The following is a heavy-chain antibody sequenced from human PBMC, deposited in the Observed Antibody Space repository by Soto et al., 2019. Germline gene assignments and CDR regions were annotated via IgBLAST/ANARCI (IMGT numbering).Heavy chain of an antibody. Sequence: GGSLRLSCAASGFTFSSYAMSWVRQAPGKGLEWVSAISGSGGSTYYADSVKSRLTITKDTSQNQVVLTMTNMDAVDTATYYCVHWSTGTYGTIFFDCWGLGTLVTVSS. J-gene: IGHJ4*02. CDR2: ISGSGGST. V-gene: IGHV3-23*01. CDR3: VHWSTGTYGTIFFDC. CDR1: GFTFSSYA. D-gene: IGHD3-9*01.